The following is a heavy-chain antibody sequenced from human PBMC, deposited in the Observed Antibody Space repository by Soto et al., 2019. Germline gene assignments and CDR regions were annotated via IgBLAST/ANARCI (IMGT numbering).Heavy chain of an antibody. CDR3: ARGRTCTGASCYGGGDY. J-gene: IGHJ4*02. CDR1: GFTFSDYS. V-gene: IGHV3-21*02. CDR2: ISSDNNYI. D-gene: IGHD2-15*01. Sequence: EVQLVESGGGLVKPGGSLRLSCAASGFTFSDYSMNWMRQAPGKGLEWVASISSDNNYIYYRDSVEGRFTISRDNAKNSPYLQMARLGGEGTAVYYCARGRTCTGASCYGGGDYWGQGTLVTVSS.